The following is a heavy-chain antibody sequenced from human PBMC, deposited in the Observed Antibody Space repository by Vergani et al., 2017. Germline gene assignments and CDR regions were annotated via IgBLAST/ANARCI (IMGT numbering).Heavy chain of an antibody. J-gene: IGHJ6*02. CDR2: IYYSGST. V-gene: IGHV4-39*07. CDR3: ARDPEVVTQHYYYYGMDV. Sequence: QLQLQESGPGLVKPSETLSLTCTVSGGSISSSSYYWGWIRQPPGKGLEWIGSIYYSGSTYYNQSLKSRVTISVDTSKNQFSLKLSSVTAADTAVYYCARDPEVVTQHYYYYGMDVWGQGTTVTVSS. D-gene: IGHD4-23*01. CDR1: GGSISSSSYY.